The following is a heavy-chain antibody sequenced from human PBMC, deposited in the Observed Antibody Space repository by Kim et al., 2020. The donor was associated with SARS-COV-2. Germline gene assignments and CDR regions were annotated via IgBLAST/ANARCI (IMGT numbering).Heavy chain of an antibody. D-gene: IGHD6-13*01. CDR2: INHSGST. CDR1: GGSFSGYY. CDR3: ARGQRYSSSWYVAFDY. J-gene: IGHJ4*02. Sequence: SETLSLTCAVYGGSFSGYYWSWIRQPPGKGLEWIGEINHSGSTNYNPSLKSRVTISVDTSKNQFSLKLSSVTAADTAVYYCARGQRYSSSWYVAFDYWGQGTLVPVSS. V-gene: IGHV4-34*01.